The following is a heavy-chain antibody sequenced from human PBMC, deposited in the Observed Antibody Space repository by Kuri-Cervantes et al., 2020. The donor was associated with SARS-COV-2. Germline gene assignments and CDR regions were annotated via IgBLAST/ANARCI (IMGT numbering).Heavy chain of an antibody. J-gene: IGHJ4*02. CDR2: IIPIFGTA. CDR3: ARDQTRSGWTFLFDY. Sequence: SVKVSCKASGCTFSSYAISWVRQAPGQGLEWMGGIIPIFGTANYAQKFQGRVTITADESTSTAYMELSSLRSEDTAVYYCARDQTRSGWTFLFDYWGQGTLVTVSS. CDR1: GCTFSSYA. D-gene: IGHD6-19*01. V-gene: IGHV1-69*13.